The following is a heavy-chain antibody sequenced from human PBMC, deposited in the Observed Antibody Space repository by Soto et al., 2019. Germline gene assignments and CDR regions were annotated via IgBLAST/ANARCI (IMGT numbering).Heavy chain of an antibody. D-gene: IGHD4-17*01. CDR2: INHSGST. J-gene: IGHJ4*02. CDR1: GGSFSGYY. Sequence: SETLSLTCAVYGGSFSGYYWSWIRQPPGKGLEWIGEINHSGSTNYNPSLKSRVTISVDTSKNQFSLKLSSVTAADTAVYYCARDPIHYAPFDYWGQGTLVTASS. CDR3: ARDPIHYAPFDY. V-gene: IGHV4-34*01.